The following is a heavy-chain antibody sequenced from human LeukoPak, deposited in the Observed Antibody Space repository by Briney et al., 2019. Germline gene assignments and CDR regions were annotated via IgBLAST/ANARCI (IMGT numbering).Heavy chain of an antibody. CDR3: AKDIRGWTRAFDY. Sequence: GGSLRLSCAASGFTFSSYAMSWVRQAPGKGLEWVSAISGSGGSTYYADSVKGRFTISRDNSKNTLYLQMNSLRAEDTALYYCAKDIRGWTRAFDYWGQGTLVTVSS. V-gene: IGHV3-23*01. CDR2: ISGSGGST. CDR1: GFTFSSYA. J-gene: IGHJ4*02. D-gene: IGHD6-19*01.